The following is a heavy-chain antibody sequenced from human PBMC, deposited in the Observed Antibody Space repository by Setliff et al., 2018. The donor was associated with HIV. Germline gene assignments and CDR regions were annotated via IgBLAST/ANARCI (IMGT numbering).Heavy chain of an antibody. CDR1: GYTFTSYY. J-gene: IGHJ6*02. D-gene: IGHD6-19*01. Sequence: GASVKVSCKASGYTFTSYYMHWVRQAPGQGLEWMGIINPSGGSTSYAQKFQGRVTMTRDTSTSTVYMELSSLRSEDTAVYYCAREGSGWYLTSYYYYGKDVWGQGTTVTVSS. CDR2: INPSGGST. CDR3: AREGSGWYLTSYYYYGKDV. V-gene: IGHV1-46*01.